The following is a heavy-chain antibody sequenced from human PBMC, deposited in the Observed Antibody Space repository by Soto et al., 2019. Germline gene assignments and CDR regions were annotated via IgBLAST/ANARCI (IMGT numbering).Heavy chain of an antibody. CDR3: ERDGIAAGGSWEYGMDV. J-gene: IGHJ6*02. D-gene: IGHD6-13*01. V-gene: IGHV1-2*02. Sequence: HVQLVQSGAEVKKPGASVKVSCKASGYTFTGYYMHWVRQAPGQGLEGMGWINPNSGGTNYAQKFQGRVTMTRDTFISTAYMELYRLRSDDTAVYYCERDGIAAGGSWEYGMDVWGQGTTVTVSS. CDR2: INPNSGGT. CDR1: GYTFTGYY.